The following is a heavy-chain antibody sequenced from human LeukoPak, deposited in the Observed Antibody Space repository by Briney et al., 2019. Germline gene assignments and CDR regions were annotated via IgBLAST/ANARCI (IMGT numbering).Heavy chain of an antibody. V-gene: IGHV4-61*02. D-gene: IGHD5-18*01. CDR3: ARGRKYTSGYRVTELGSGYSDY. J-gene: IGHJ4*02. CDR2: IYTSGST. CDR1: GGSISSGSYY. Sequence: SETLSLTCTVSGGSISSGSYYWSWIRQPAGKGLEWIGRIYTSGSTTYNSSLKSRVTISLDTSKNHLSLRLSSVTAADTAVYYCARGRKYTSGYRVTELGSGYSDYWGQGTLVTVSS.